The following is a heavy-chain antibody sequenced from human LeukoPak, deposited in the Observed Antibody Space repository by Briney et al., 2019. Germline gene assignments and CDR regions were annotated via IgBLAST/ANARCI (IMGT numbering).Heavy chain of an antibody. J-gene: IGHJ6*02. V-gene: IGHV3-9*01. CDR3: AKDAHYYYYYGMDV. CDR2: ISWNSGSI. CDR1: GFTFDDYA. Sequence: PGRSLRLSCAASGFTFDDYAMHWVRQAPGKGLEWVSGISWNSGSIGYADSVRGRFTISRDNAKNSLYLQMNSLRAEDTALYYCAKDAHYYYYYGMDVWGQGTTVTVSS.